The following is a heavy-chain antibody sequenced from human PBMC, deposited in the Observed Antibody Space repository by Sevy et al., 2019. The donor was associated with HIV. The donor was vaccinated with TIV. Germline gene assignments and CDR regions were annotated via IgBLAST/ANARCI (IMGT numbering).Heavy chain of an antibody. Sequence: GGSLRLSCAASGFAFSSYGFHWVRQAPGEGLEWVAFIRSDGSDKNYADSVKRRFTISRDNSKKTLNLQMNSLRTDDTAVYYCAKDLGTIFGVVIFPSVHYYGMDVWGQGTTVTVSS. CDR1: GFAFSSYG. CDR2: IRSDGSDK. J-gene: IGHJ6*02. CDR3: AKDLGTIFGVVIFPSVHYYGMDV. V-gene: IGHV3-30*02. D-gene: IGHD3-3*01.